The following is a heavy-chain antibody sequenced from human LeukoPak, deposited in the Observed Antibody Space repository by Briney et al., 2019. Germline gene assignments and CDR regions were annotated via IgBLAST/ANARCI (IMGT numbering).Heavy chain of an antibody. CDR2: ISYDGSNK. CDR3: VKDMGAAAGRGNFYYMDV. J-gene: IGHJ6*03. CDR1: GFTFSSYW. V-gene: IGHV3-30*18. D-gene: IGHD6-13*01. Sequence: GGSLRLSCAASGFTFSSYWMSWVRQAPGKGLEWVAVISYDGSNKYYADSVKGRFTISRDNSKNTLYLQMNSLRTEDTAVYYCVKDMGAAAGRGNFYYMDVWGKGTTVTVSS.